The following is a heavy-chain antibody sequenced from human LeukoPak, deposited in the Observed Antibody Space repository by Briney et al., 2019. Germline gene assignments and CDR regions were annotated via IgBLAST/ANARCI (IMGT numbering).Heavy chain of an antibody. J-gene: IGHJ4*02. CDR1: GYSISSGYY. CDR3: ARESRGVGGSYYPYYFDY. Sequence: PSETLSLTCTVSGYSISSGYYWGWIRQPPGKGLEWIGSIYHSGSTYYNPSLKSRVTISVDTSKNQFSLKLSSVTAADTAVYYCARESRGVGGSYYPYYFDYWGQGTLVTVSS. D-gene: IGHD1-26*01. V-gene: IGHV4-38-2*02. CDR2: IYHSGST.